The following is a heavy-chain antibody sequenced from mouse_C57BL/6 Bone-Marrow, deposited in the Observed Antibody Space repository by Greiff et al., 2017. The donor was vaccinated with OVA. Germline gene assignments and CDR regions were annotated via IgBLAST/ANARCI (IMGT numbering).Heavy chain of an antibody. CDR1: GYTFTSYW. Sequence: VQLQQPGAELVRPGSSVKLSCKASGYTFTSYWMDWVKQRPGQGLEWIGNIYPSDSETHYNQKFKDKATLTVDKSSSTAYMQLSSLTSEDSAVYYCARSITTVVAEVDYWGQGTTLTVSS. J-gene: IGHJ2*01. D-gene: IGHD1-1*01. CDR2: IYPSDSET. CDR3: ARSITTVVAEVDY. V-gene: IGHV1-61*01.